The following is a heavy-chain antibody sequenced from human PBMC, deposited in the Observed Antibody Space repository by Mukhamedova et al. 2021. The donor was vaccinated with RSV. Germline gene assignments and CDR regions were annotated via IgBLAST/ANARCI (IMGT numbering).Heavy chain of an antibody. CDR2: IYYSGST. Sequence: GSIYYSGSTYYNPSLKSRVTISVDTSKNQFSLKLSSVTAADTAVYYCARGSINWIDPWGQGTLVTVSS. CDR3: ARGSINWIDP. J-gene: IGHJ5*02. D-gene: IGHD3-10*01. V-gene: IGHV4-39*07.